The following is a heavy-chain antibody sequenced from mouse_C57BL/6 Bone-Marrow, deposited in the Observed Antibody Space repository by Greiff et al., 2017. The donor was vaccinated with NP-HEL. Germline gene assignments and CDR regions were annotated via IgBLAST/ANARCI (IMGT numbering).Heavy chain of an antibody. Sequence: QVQLQQSGAELVRPGASVKLSCKASGYTFTDYYINWVKQRPGQGLEWIARIYPGSGNTYYNEKFKGKATLTAEKSSSTAYMQLSSLTSEDSAVYFCARLGYGSSLYYFDYWGQGTTLTVSS. CDR2: IYPGSGNT. CDR3: ARLGYGSSLYYFDY. V-gene: IGHV1-76*01. D-gene: IGHD1-1*01. CDR1: GYTFTDYY. J-gene: IGHJ2*01.